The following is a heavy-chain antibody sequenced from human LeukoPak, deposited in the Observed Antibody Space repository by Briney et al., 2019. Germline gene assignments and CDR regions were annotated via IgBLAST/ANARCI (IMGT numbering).Heavy chain of an antibody. CDR1: GFTFSSYS. Sequence: GGSLRLSCAASGFTFSSYSMNWVRQAPGKGLEWVSFISSSSSYIYYADSVKGRFTISRDNAKNSLYLQMNSLGAEDTAVYYCASRGSYSDFDYWGQGTLVTASS. CDR2: ISSSSSYI. J-gene: IGHJ4*02. V-gene: IGHV3-21*01. CDR3: ASRGSYSDFDY. D-gene: IGHD1-26*01.